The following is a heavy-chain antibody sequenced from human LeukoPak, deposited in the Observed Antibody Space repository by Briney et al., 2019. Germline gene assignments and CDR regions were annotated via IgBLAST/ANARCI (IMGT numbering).Heavy chain of an antibody. V-gene: IGHV1-18*01. CDR2: ISAYNGNT. CDR1: GYTFTSYG. D-gene: IGHD3-3*01. CDR3: ASGKGSYDFWSGYSLFDY. Sequence: GASVKVSCKASGYTFTSYGISWVRQAPGQGLEWMGWISAYNGNTNYAQKLQGSVTMTTDTSTSTAYMELRSLRSDDTAVYYCASGKGSYDFWSGYSLFDYWGQGTLVTVSS. J-gene: IGHJ4*02.